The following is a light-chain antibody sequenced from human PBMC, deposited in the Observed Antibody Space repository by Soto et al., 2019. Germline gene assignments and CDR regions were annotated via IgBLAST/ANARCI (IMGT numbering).Light chain of an antibody. CDR2: EVS. V-gene: IGLV2-14*01. J-gene: IGLJ2*01. CDR3: RSYTRSSTLELV. Sequence: QSALTQPASVSGSPGQSITISCTGTSSDVGGYNYVSWYQQHPGKAPKLTIYEVSNRPSGVSNRFSGSKSGNTASLTISGLLAEDEADYYCRSYTRSSTLELVFGGGTQLTVL. CDR1: SSDVGGYNY.